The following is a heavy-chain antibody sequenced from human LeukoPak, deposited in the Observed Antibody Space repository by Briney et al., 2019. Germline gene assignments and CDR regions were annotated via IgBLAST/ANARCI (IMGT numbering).Heavy chain of an antibody. CDR1: GFTFDDYA. D-gene: IGHD6-13*01. CDR3: AKIPDGYSSSWRAFDI. V-gene: IGHV3-43*02. J-gene: IGHJ3*02. Sequence: GGSLRLSCAASGFTFDDYAMHWVRQAPGKGLEWVSLISGDGGSTYYADSVKGRFTISRDNSKNSLYLQMNSLRTEDTALYYCAKIPDGYSSSWRAFDIWGQGTMVTVSS. CDR2: ISGDGGST.